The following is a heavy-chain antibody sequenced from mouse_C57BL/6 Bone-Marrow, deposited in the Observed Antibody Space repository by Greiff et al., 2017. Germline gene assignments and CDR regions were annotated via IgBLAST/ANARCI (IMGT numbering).Heavy chain of an antibody. CDR2: ISDGGSYT. CDR3: ARTGVNFPAY. V-gene: IGHV5-4*03. Sequence: EVKLVESGGGLVKPGGSLKLSCAASGFTFSSYAMSWVRQTPEKRLEWVETISDGGSYTYYPDNVKGRFTISRDNAKNNLYLQMSHLKSEDTAMYYCARTGVNFPAYWGQGTLVTVSA. CDR1: GFTFSSYA. J-gene: IGHJ3*01. D-gene: IGHD4-1*01.